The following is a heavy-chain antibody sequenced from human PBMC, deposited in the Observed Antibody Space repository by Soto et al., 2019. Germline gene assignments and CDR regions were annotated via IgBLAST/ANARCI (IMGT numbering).Heavy chain of an antibody. Sequence: QVQLQGSGPGLVKPSQTLSLTCTVSGGSINIGGYYWSWIRQHPGKGLEWIGYIYYSGSTYYNPSLKSRVTISVDTSKNQFSLKLSSVTAADTAVYYCARFPLKYSSPYYYYGMDVWGQGTTVTVSS. V-gene: IGHV4-31*03. CDR3: ARFPLKYSSPYYYYGMDV. CDR1: GGSINIGGYY. CDR2: IYYSGST. J-gene: IGHJ6*02. D-gene: IGHD6-6*01.